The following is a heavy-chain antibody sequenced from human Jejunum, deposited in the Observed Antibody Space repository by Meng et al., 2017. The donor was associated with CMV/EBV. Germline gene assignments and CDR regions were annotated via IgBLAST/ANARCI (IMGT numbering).Heavy chain of an antibody. Sequence: SGDSIRSHYLSWIRQPPGKGLEWMGYVYYSGSATYSPSLRSRITISVDTSKNQVSLNLRSVTAADTAMYFCARGIGHASNNSHDYWGQGTLGTVSS. J-gene: IGHJ4*02. V-gene: IGHV4-59*11. CDR3: ARGIGHASNNSHDY. CDR2: VYYSGSA. CDR1: GDSIRSHY. D-gene: IGHD1-1*01.